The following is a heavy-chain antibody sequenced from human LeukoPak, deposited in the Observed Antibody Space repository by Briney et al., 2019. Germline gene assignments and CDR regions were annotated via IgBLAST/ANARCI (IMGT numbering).Heavy chain of an antibody. Sequence: GGSLRLSCAASGFTFSSYSMNWVRQAPGRGLEWVSYISSSSTSMYYADSVKGRFTISRDNARNSLYLQMSSLRAEDTAVYYCARQNGAGYYYYFDSWGQGTLVTVSS. D-gene: IGHD3-22*01. V-gene: IGHV3-48*01. CDR2: ISSSSTSM. CDR3: ARQNGAGYYYYFDS. CDR1: GFTFSSYS. J-gene: IGHJ4*02.